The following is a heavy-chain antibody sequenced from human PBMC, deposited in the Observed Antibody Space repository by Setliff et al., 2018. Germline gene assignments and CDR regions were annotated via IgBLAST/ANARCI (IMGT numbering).Heavy chain of an antibody. V-gene: IGHV4-61*09. CDR2: IYTSGST. CDR3: ARGEGAAAGPLPYYYYYYYMDG. J-gene: IGHJ6*03. CDR1: GGSISSGSYY. Sequence: SETLSLTCTVSGGSISSGSYYWSWIRQPAGKGLEWIGHIYTSGSTNYNPSLKSRVTISVDTSKNQFSLKLSSVTAADTAVYYCARGEGAAAGPLPYYYYYYYMDGWGKGTTVTVSS. D-gene: IGHD6-13*01.